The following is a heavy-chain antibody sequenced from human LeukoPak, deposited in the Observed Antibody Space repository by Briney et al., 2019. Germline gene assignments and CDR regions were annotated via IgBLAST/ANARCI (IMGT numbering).Heavy chain of an antibody. CDR1: GFTFSSYA. V-gene: IGHV3-23*01. D-gene: IGHD3-22*01. CDR3: AKEDYYDSSGYREAHFDY. CDR2: ISGSGGST. Sequence: PGGSLRLSCAASGFTFSSYAMSWVRQAPGKGLEWVSAISGSGGSTYYADSVKVQFTISRDHSNDTLYLQMNSLRAEDTAVYYCAKEDYYDSSGYREAHFDYWGQGTLVTVSP. J-gene: IGHJ4*02.